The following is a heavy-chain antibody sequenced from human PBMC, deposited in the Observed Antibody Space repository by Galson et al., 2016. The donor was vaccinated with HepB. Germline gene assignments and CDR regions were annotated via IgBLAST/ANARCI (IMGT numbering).Heavy chain of an antibody. CDR3: AASVVAAGGTRYFQY. D-gene: IGHD2-15*01. Sequence: SLRLSCATSRFAFTTFWMNWVRQTPENGLEWVANVNQDGSEKYYVDSERGRFTISRDNAENSLHLQMNSLRAEDTAVYYCAASVVAAGGTRYFQYWGQGTLVTVSS. CDR2: VNQDGSEK. CDR1: RFAFTTFW. J-gene: IGHJ1*01. V-gene: IGHV3-7*03.